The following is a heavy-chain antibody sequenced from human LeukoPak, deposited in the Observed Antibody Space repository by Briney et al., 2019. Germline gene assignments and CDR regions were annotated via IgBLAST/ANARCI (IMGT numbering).Heavy chain of an antibody. Sequence: GGSLRLSCTASGFTFSSYTMTWVRQAPGKGLKWVSTITTGDGNTYYADSVRGRFTVSRDDSKNTLYLQMNSLRAEDAAVYYCAKDGGLWVSAHWGDSWGRGTLVTVSS. J-gene: IGHJ4*02. CDR1: GFTFSSYT. CDR3: AKDGGLWVSAHWGDS. D-gene: IGHD7-27*01. V-gene: IGHV3-23*01. CDR2: ITTGDGNT.